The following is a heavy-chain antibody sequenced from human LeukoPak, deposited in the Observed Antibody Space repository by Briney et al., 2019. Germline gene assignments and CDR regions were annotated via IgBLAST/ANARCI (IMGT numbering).Heavy chain of an antibody. D-gene: IGHD4-17*01. CDR1: GLVFSNYA. V-gene: IGHV3-23*01. CDR3: AKDPNGDYFGAFDM. Sequence: GGSLRLSCIASGLVFSNYAMTWVRQAPGKGLEWVSIITANGDGKDYADFVKGRFTISRDNSKKTLYLQMNSLRVEDTAIYYCAKDPNGDYFGAFDMWGRGTMVTVSS. CDR2: ITANGDGK. J-gene: IGHJ3*02.